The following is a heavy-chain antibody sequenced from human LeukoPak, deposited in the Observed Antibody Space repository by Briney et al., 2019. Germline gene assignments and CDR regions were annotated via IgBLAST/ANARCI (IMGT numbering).Heavy chain of an antibody. V-gene: IGHV3-66*01. Sequence: GGSLRLSCAASGFIVSSSYMSWVRQPPGKGLEWVSGIYTDGSTYYADSVQGRSTISRDNSKNTLYLQMNSLRADDTSVYYCVRGHYSNTLGGQGTLVTVSS. CDR1: GFIVSSSY. D-gene: IGHD4-11*01. CDR3: VRGHYSNTL. J-gene: IGHJ4*02. CDR2: IYTDGST.